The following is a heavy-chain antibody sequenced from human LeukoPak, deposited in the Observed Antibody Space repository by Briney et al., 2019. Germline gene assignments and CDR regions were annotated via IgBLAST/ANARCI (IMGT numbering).Heavy chain of an antibody. V-gene: IGHV1-46*01. CDR2: INPSGGST. CDR3: AGEGGQMTTVTAAVFDI. J-gene: IGHJ3*02. D-gene: IGHD4-17*01. Sequence: ASVKVSCKASGYTFTSHYMHWVRQAPGQGLEWMGIINPSGGSTSYAQKFQGRVTVTSDTSTSPVYMELSSLRSEDTAVYYCAGEGGQMTTVTAAVFDIWGQGTMVTVSS. CDR1: GYTFTSHY.